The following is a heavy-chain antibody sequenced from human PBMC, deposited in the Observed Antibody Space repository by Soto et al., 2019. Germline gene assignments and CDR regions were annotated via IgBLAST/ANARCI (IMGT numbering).Heavy chain of an antibody. CDR1: GFTFSSYW. D-gene: IGHD4-17*01. Sequence: PGGSLRLSCAASGFTFSSYWMHWVRQAPGKGLVWVALIWYDASHTYYADSVKGRFTISRDNYKNTVSLQMNSLRAEDTAVYYCATYGGIDVWGQGTTVTVSS. J-gene: IGHJ6*02. CDR3: ATYGGIDV. V-gene: IGHV3-33*08. CDR2: IWYDASHT.